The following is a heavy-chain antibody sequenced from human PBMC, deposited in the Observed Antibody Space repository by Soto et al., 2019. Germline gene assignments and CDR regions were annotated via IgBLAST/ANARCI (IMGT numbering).Heavy chain of an antibody. Sequence: EVQLLESGGGLVQPGGSLRVSCAASGFTFSNYAMSWLRHVPGKGLEWVSTVGSSGHYTYYADSVKGRFTISRDNSINTLYLQMNSLGAEYTAVYYCAKDPCSESYIYFDSWGQGTQVTVSS. D-gene: IGHD1-26*01. CDR2: VGSSGHYT. J-gene: IGHJ4*02. V-gene: IGHV3-23*01. CDR1: GFTFSNYA. CDR3: AKDPCSESYIYFDS.